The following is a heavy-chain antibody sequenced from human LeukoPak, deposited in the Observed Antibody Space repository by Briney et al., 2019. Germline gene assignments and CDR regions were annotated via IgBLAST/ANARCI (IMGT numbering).Heavy chain of an antibody. J-gene: IGHJ4*02. CDR3: ARSQTTYCDFWSGYSTGYFDS. CDR2: INTNTGNP. V-gene: IGHV7-4-1*02. D-gene: IGHD3-3*01. Sequence: ASVKVSCKASGYTFTSYAMNWVRQAPGQGLEWMGWINTNTGNPTYAQGFTGRFVFSLDTSVSTAYLQISSLKAEDTAVYYCARSQTTYCDFWSGYSTGYFDSWGQGTLVTVSS. CDR1: GYTFTSYA.